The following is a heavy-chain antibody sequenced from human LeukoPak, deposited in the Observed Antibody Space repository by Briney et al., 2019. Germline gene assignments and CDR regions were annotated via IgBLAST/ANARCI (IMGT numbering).Heavy chain of an antibody. CDR2: ISSSSSYI. D-gene: IGHD6-13*01. CDR1: GFTFSNYN. V-gene: IGHV3-21*01. J-gene: IGHJ4*02. CDR3: ARDWERGYSSNWYWPLQYFDF. Sequence: GGSLRLSCAASGFTFSNYNMNWVRQAPGKGLEWVSSISSSSSYIFYADSVKGRFTISRDNAKNSLYLQMNSLRAEDTAMYYCARDWERGYSSNWYWPLQYFDFGAQGTRVTVSS.